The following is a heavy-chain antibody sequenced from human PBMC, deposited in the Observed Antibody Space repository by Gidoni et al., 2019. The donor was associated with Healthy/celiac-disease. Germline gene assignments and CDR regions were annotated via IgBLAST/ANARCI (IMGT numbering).Heavy chain of an antibody. Sequence: QLVESGGASVQTGGSLRLLFASFASPSSSNRTHWVRQAPGKGLVWVTRIKSDGRSTSYADSVKGQFTISRDNAKNTLYLQMNSLRAEDTAVYYCAREKGVVYYCCGMDVWGQGTTVTVSS. CDR2: IKSDGRST. CDR1: ASPSSSNR. V-gene: IGHV3-74*01. J-gene: IGHJ6*02. CDR3: AREKGVVYYCCGMDV. D-gene: IGHD2-15*01.